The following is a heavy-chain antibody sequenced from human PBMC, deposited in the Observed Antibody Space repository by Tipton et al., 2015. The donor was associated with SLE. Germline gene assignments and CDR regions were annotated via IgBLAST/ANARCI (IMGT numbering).Heavy chain of an antibody. CDR3: ARGSGWPHWYFDL. Sequence: PGLVKPSETLSLTCTVSGGSISGYYWSWIRQPPGKGLEWIGYIYYSGSTNYNPSLKSRVTISVDTSKDQFSLKLSSVTAADTAVYSCARGSGWPHWYFDLWGRGTLVTVSS. CDR2: IYYSGST. J-gene: IGHJ2*01. CDR1: GGSISGYY. V-gene: IGHV4-59*01. D-gene: IGHD6-19*01.